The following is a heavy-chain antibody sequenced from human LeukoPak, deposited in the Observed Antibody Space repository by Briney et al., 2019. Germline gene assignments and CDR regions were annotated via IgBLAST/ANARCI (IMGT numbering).Heavy chain of an antibody. Sequence: GGSLRLSCAASGFTFSSYGMHWVRQAPGKGLEWVAFIRYDGSDKYYADTVTGRFTISRDNSKNILSLQMTTLRPDDTAVYFCVRDTSVGAAYFDFWGQGALVAVSS. CDR3: VRDTSVGAAYFDF. CDR2: IRYDGSDK. CDR1: GFTFSSYG. V-gene: IGHV3-30*02. J-gene: IGHJ4*02. D-gene: IGHD3-3*01.